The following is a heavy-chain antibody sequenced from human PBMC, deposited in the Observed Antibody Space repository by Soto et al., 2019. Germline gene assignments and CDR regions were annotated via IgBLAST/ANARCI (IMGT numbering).Heavy chain of an antibody. V-gene: IGHV4-4*07. CDR1: GGSISEKY. Sequence: SETLSLTCIVSGGSISEKYWNWVRQPPGKGLEWIGLIFANGHTDYNPSLKSRVTMSVDASKNQFSLRLTSMTAADTAVYYCVASLAASGLNWLDPWGRGTMVTVYS. D-gene: IGHD6-13*01. CDR2: IFANGHT. J-gene: IGHJ5*02. CDR3: VASLAASGLNWLDP.